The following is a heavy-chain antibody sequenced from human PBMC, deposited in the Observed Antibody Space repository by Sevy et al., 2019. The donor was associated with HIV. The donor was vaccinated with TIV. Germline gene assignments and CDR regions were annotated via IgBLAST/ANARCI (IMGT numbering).Heavy chain of an antibody. Sequence: GGSLRLSCAASGFTFSSYGMHWVRQAPGKGLEWVAVIWYDGSNKYYADSVKGRFTISRDNSKNTLYLQMNSLRAEDTAVYYCARGYGDYVSYYYGIDVWGQGTTVTVSS. CDR2: IWYDGSNK. D-gene: IGHD4-17*01. CDR3: ARGYGDYVSYYYGIDV. CDR1: GFTFSSYG. V-gene: IGHV3-33*01. J-gene: IGHJ6*02.